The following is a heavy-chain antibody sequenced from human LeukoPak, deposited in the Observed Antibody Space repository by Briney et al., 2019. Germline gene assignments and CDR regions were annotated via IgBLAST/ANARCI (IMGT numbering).Heavy chain of an antibody. D-gene: IGHD1-26*01. CDR2: ISSSSSYI. J-gene: IGHJ3*02. Sequence: GGSLRLSCAASGFTFSSYSMNWVRQAPGKGLEWVSSISSSSSYIYYADSVKGRFTISRDNPKNSLYLQMNSLRAEDTAVYYCATSEVGATVRPDAFDIWDQGTMVTVSS. CDR3: ATSEVGATVRPDAFDI. V-gene: IGHV3-21*01. CDR1: GFTFSSYS.